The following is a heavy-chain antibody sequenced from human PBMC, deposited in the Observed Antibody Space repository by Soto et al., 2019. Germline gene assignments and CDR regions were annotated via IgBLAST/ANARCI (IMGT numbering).Heavy chain of an antibody. V-gene: IGHV1-69*08. CDR3: AREPLGRRYCNGGRCERTGAFDI. D-gene: IGHD2-15*01. CDR1: GGTFSSYT. Sequence: QVQLVQSGAEVKKPGSSVKVSCKASGGTFSSYTISWVRQAPGQGLEWMGRIIPILGIANYAQKFQGRVTITADKSTSKAYMELRSLKSEDTAVYYWAREPLGRRYCNGGRCERTGAFDIWGQGTIVHRSS. CDR2: IIPILGIA. J-gene: IGHJ3*02.